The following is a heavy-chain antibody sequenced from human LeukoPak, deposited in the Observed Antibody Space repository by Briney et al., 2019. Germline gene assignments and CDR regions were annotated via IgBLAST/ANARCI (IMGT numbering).Heavy chain of an antibody. J-gene: IGHJ4*02. CDR2: IKQDGSEK. D-gene: IGHD6-19*01. CDR1: GFTFSRFW. Sequence: GGSLRLSCVASGFTFSRFWMNWVRQAPGKGPEWVATIKQDGSEKYYVDSVKGRFTISRDNAKNSLYVQMNSLRAEDTAVYYCVGGIGWLPDYWGQGTLVTVSS. V-gene: IGHV3-7*01. CDR3: VGGIGWLPDY.